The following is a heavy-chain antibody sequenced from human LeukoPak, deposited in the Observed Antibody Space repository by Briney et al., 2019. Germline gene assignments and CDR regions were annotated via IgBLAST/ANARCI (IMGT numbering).Heavy chain of an antibody. CDR1: GGSLSVYS. D-gene: IGHD6-13*01. V-gene: IGHV4-59*01. Sequence: PSETLSLTCTVSGGSLSVYSWSWIRQPPGKGLEWIGHIYYSGSTNYNPSLKSRVTISVDTSKNQFSLRLSSVTAADTAVYYCARGYSSSWYWDYWGQGTLVTVSS. J-gene: IGHJ4*02. CDR3: ARGYSSSWYWDY. CDR2: IYYSGST.